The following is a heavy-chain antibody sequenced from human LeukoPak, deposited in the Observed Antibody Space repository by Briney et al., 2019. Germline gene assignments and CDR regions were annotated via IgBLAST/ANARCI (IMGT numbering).Heavy chain of an antibody. Sequence: ASVKVSCKASGYTFTSYAMNWVRQAPGQGLGWMGWINTNTGNPTYAQGFTGRFVFSLDTSVSTAYLQISSLKAEDTAVYYCARDNHCSSTSCSFDYWGQGTLVTVSS. CDR1: GYTFTSYA. CDR2: INTNTGNP. J-gene: IGHJ4*02. CDR3: ARDNHCSSTSCSFDY. V-gene: IGHV7-4-1*02. D-gene: IGHD2-2*01.